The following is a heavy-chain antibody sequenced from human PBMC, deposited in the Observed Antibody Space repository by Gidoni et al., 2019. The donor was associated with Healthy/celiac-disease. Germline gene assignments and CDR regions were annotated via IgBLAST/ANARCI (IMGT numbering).Heavy chain of an antibody. CDR3: ASPGGGRWFDP. J-gene: IGHJ5*02. D-gene: IGHD3-16*01. CDR2: INHSGST. Sequence: QVQLQQWGAGLLKPSETLSLTCAVYGGSFSGYYWSWIRQPPGKGLEWIGEINHSGSTNYNPSLKSRVTISVDTSKNQFSLKLSSVTAADTAVYYCASPGGGRWFDPWGQGTLVTVSS. V-gene: IGHV4-34*01. CDR1: GGSFSGYY.